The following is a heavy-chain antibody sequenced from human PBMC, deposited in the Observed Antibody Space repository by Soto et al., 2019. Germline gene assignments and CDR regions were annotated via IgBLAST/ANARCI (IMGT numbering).Heavy chain of an antibody. CDR2: ISYDGSNK. V-gene: IGHV3-30-3*01. D-gene: IGHD3-10*01. CDR3: ARYPGLLGYWYFDL. CDR1: GFTFSSNA. Sequence: QVQLVESGGGVVQPGRSLRLSCAASGFTFSSNAMHWVRQAPGKGLAWVAVISYDGSNKYYADSVKGRFTISRDNSKNTLYVQMNSLRAEDTAVYYCARYPGLLGYWYFDLWGRGTLVTVSS. J-gene: IGHJ2*01.